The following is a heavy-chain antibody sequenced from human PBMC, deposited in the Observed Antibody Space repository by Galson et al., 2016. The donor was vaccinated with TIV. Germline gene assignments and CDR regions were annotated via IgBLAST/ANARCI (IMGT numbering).Heavy chain of an antibody. J-gene: IGHJ5*01. CDR1: GFNFDNYA. Sequence: SLRLSCAATGFNFDNYAIHWVRQAPGKGLEWVAVIPHDENNKYYSDSVKGRFTTSRENYKSTTYLQMNLLKTEDTAVYYCARDTASVYGRGSLLDSWGQGILVTVSS. CDR2: IPHDENNK. D-gene: IGHD3-10*01. V-gene: IGHV3-30-3*01. CDR3: ARDTASVYGRGSLLDS.